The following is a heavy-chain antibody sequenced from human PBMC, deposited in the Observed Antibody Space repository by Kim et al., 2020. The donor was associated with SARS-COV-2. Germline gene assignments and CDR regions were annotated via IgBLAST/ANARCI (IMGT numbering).Heavy chain of an antibody. D-gene: IGHD3-9*01. V-gene: IGHV3-11*04. Sequence: GGSLRLSCAASGFTFSDYYMSWIRQAPGKGLEWVSYISSSGSTIYYADSVKGRFTISRDNAKNSLYLQMNSLRAEDTAVYYCARDRAPRLQYFDWDYYYSAMDVWGQGTAVTVSS. J-gene: IGHJ6*02. CDR3: ARDRAPRLQYFDWDYYYSAMDV. CDR2: ISSSGSTI. CDR1: GFTFSDYY.